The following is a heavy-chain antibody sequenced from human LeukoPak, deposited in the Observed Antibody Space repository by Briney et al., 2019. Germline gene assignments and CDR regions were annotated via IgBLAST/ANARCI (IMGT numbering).Heavy chain of an antibody. D-gene: IGHD2-15*01. CDR3: AKEYCGGRCYEDYFDY. J-gene: IGHJ4*02. CDR1: GFTFSSYG. Sequence: GGSLRLSCAAFGFTFSSYGMHWVRQAPGKGLERVAVISYDGRTKYYVDSVKGRFTISRDNSKNTLSLQMNSLRAEDTAVYYCAKEYCGGRCYEDYFDYWGQGTLVTVSS. V-gene: IGHV3-30*18. CDR2: ISYDGRTK.